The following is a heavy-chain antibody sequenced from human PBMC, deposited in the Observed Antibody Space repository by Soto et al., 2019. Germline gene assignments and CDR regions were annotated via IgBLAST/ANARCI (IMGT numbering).Heavy chain of an antibody. CDR2: IKQDGSET. CDR3: ARDRLYYFDY. J-gene: IGHJ4*02. Sequence: GGSLRLSCAASGFTFSSYWMSWVRQAPGKGLEWVANIKQDGSETYYVDSVKGRFTISTDNAKNSLYLQMTSQRAEDTAVYYCARDRLYYFDYWGQGTLVTVSS. V-gene: IGHV3-7*01. CDR1: GFTFSSYW.